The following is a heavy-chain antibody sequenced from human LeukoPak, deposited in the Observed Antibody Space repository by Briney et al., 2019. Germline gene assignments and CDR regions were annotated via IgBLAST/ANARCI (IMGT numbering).Heavy chain of an antibody. V-gene: IGHV3-7*01. J-gene: IGHJ4*02. CDR3: ARDHYDFWSGYYMDY. CDR2: IKLDGSEK. D-gene: IGHD3-3*01. CDR1: GFTFGKYW. Sequence: GGSLRLSCVASGFTFGKYWMSWVRQAPGKGLEWVANIKLDGSEKNYVDSVKGRFTISRDNAKNSLYLQMNSLRAEDTAVYYCARDHYDFWSGYYMDYWGQGTLVTVSS.